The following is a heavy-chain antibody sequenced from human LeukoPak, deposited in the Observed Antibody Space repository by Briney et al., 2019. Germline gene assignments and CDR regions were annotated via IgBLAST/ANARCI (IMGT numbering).Heavy chain of an antibody. Sequence: GGSLRLSCAASGFTLSSYSMNWVRQAPGKGLEWVSYISSRSSYIYYADSVKGRFTISRDNSKDTLYLQMNSLRADDTAVYYCARDGITPPGIFNFDYWGQGTLVTVSS. D-gene: IGHD2-21*01. J-gene: IGHJ4*02. CDR3: ARDGITPPGIFNFDY. CDR1: GFTLSSYS. V-gene: IGHV3-21*01. CDR2: ISSRSSYI.